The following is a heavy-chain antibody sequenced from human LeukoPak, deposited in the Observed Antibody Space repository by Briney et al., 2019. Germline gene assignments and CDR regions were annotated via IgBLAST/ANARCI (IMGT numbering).Heavy chain of an antibody. CDR1: GDAFISNS. CDR2: INPYNGNT. J-gene: IGHJ3*01. Sequence: ASVKVSCKASGDAFISNSFVWVRQAPGQGLEWVAWINPYNGNTDSAHRFQDRVTMTTDTSTSTAYMELRTLRSDDTAMYFCASTRILSGGSFDAWGQGTMVTVSS. CDR3: ASTRILSGGSFDA. D-gene: IGHD3-10*01. V-gene: IGHV1-18*01.